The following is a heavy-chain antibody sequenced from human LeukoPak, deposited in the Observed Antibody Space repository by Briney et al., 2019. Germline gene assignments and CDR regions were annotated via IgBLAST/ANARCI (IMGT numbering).Heavy chain of an antibody. V-gene: IGHV3-11*01. Sequence: GRSLRLSCAASGFTFSDYYMSWIRQAPGKGLEWVSYIGSSGYYADSVKGRFTISRDNAKNSLYLQMNSLRAEDTAVYYCARYYYNSSGYYYFDYWGQGTLVTVSS. D-gene: IGHD3-22*01. CDR3: ARYYYNSSGYYYFDY. J-gene: IGHJ4*02. CDR1: GFTFSDYY. CDR2: IGSSG.